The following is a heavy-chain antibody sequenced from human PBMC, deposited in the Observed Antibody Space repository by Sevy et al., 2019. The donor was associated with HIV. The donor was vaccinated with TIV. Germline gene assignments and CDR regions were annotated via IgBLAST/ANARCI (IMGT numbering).Heavy chain of an antibody. D-gene: IGHD3-10*01. CDR3: ARDRDGSGSSGGYGMDV. Sequence: GGSLRLSCMDSGFTFSSFSMNWVRQAPGKGLEWVSSISSDSTYISYADSVRGRFTVSRDNAKKSLYLQMNSLRADDTAVYYCARDRDGSGSSGGYGMDVWGQGTTVTVSS. CDR2: ISSDSTYI. V-gene: IGHV3-21*01. J-gene: IGHJ6*02. CDR1: GFTFSSFS.